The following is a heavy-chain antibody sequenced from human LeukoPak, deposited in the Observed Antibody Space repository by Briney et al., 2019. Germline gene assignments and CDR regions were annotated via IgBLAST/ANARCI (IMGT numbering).Heavy chain of an antibody. V-gene: IGHV3-49*04. J-gene: IGHJ4*02. CDR2: IRSKAYGGTT. CDR1: GFTFGDYA. CDR3: TRAPEVPTQYYFDY. Sequence: GGSLRLSCTASGFTFGDYAMSWVRQAPGKGLEWVGFIRSKAYGGTTEYAASVKGRFTISRDDSKSIAYLQMNSLKTEDTAVYYCTRAPEVPTQYYFDYWGQGTLVTVSS.